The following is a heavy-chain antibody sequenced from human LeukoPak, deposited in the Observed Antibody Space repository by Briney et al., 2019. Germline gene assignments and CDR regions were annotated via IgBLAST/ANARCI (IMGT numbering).Heavy chain of an antibody. CDR3: ARGDIVLMVYAISAFDI. J-gene: IGHJ3*02. V-gene: IGHV1-2*02. Sequence: ASVKVSCKASGYTFTGYYMHWVRQAPGQGLEWMGWINPNSGGTNYAQKFQGRVTMTRDTSISTAYMELSRLRSDDTAVYYCARGDIVLMVYAISAFDIWGQGTMVTVSS. D-gene: IGHD2-8*01. CDR1: GYTFTGYY. CDR2: INPNSGGT.